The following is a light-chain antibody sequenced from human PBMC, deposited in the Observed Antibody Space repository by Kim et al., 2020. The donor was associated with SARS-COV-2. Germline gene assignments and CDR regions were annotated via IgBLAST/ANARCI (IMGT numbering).Light chain of an antibody. Sequence: DIQITQSPSSLSASVGDRVIITCRASQSISSHLNWYQQKPGKAPKLLIYAASSLQSGVPSRFTGSGSGTEFTLTIRTLQPEDSATYYCQQGYSSPQITFGQATRLEIK. CDR3: QQGYSSPQIT. CDR1: QSISSH. CDR2: AAS. V-gene: IGKV1-39*01. J-gene: IGKJ5*01.